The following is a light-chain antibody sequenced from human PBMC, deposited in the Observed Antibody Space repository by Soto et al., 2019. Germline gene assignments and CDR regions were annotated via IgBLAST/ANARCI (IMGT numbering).Light chain of an antibody. CDR3: HQYGSSPRT. V-gene: IGKV3-20*01. CDR2: GAS. Sequence: EIVLTQSPGTLSLSPGERATLSCRASQSVSSNSLAWYQQKPGQAPRLLIYGASSRATGIPDRFSGSASGTDFTLTISRLEPEDFAVYYCHQYGSSPRTFGQGTKVEIK. J-gene: IGKJ1*01. CDR1: QSVSSNS.